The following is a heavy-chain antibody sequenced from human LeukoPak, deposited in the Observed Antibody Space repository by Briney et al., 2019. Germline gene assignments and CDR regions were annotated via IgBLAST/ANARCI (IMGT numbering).Heavy chain of an antibody. V-gene: IGHV3-48*03. Sequence: TGGSLRLSCAASGFHFSLYEMHWVRQAPGKGLEWVSYISTSGSPIYYGNSVKGRFTISRDNAKNSLYLQMNSLRAEDTALYYCARRGFYNTSGYLFDHWGQGTLVTVSS. CDR3: ARRGFYNTSGYLFDH. D-gene: IGHD3-22*01. CDR1: GFHFSLYE. J-gene: IGHJ4*02. CDR2: ISTSGSPI.